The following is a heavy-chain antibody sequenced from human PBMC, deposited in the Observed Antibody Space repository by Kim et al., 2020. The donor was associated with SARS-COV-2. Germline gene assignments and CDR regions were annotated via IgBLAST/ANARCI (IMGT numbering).Heavy chain of an antibody. J-gene: IGHJ4*01. Sequence: GGSLRLSCAASGFTFSSYGMHWVRQAPGKGLEWVATISHDGSNEYYSDSVKGRFTIFRDNSKNTPYLQMNSLRAEDTAVYYCAKGRYCSGGSCYPEFDC. V-gene: IGHV3-30*18. D-gene: IGHD2-15*01. CDR3: AKGRYCSGGSCYPEFDC. CDR2: ISHDGSNE. CDR1: GFTFSSYG.